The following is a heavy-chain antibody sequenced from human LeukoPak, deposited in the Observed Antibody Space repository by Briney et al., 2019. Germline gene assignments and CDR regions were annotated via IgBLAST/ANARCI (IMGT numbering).Heavy chain of an antibody. CDR1: GFTFSRHS. V-gene: IGHV3-48*04. J-gene: IGHJ6*04. CDR3: AELGITMIGGV. Sequence: PGGSLRLSCAGSGFTFSRHSMNWVRQAPGKGLEWVSYTSSSGSTIYYADSVKGRFTISRDNAKNSLYLQMNSLRAEDTAVYYCAELGITMIGGVWGKGTTVTISS. D-gene: IGHD3-10*02. CDR2: TSSSGSTI.